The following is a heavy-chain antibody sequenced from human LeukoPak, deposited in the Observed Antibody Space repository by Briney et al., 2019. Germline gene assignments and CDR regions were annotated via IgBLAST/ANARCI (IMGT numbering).Heavy chain of an antibody. CDR2: TYYSGST. J-gene: IGHJ3*02. D-gene: IGHD2-2*01. CDR3: AGAPDCSSTSCYGDAFDI. Sequence: PSETLSLTCTVSGGSISSYYWGWIRQPPGKGLEWIGYTYYSGSTNYNPSLKSRVTISVDTSKNQFSLKLSSVTAADTAVYYCAGAPDCSSTSCYGDAFDIWGQGTMVTVSS. CDR1: GGSISSYY. V-gene: IGHV4-59*01.